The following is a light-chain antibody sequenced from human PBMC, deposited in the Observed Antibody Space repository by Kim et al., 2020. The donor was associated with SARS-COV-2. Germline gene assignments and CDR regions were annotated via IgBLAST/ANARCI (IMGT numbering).Light chain of an antibody. J-gene: IGKJ1*01. V-gene: IGKV3-20*01. CDR2: GAS. CDR1: QSVDSNF. Sequence: EIVLTQSPGTLSLSPGDRATISCRASQSVDSNFLAWYQQKPGQAPSLLIYGASSRATGVPDRFSGSGSGTDFTRTISRLEPEDFAVYYCQQYGTSPATFGQGTKVDIK. CDR3: QQYGTSPAT.